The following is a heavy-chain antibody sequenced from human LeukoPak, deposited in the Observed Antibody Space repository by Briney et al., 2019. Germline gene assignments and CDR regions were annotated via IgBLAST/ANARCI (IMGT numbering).Heavy chain of an antibody. D-gene: IGHD5-24*01. Sequence: SETLSLTCTVSGGSISSYYWSWIRQPPGKGLEWIGYIYYSGSTNYNPSLKSRVTISVDTSKNQFSLKLSSVTAADTAVYYCARDKARWLQFDYWGQGTLVTVSS. J-gene: IGHJ4*02. CDR3: ARDKARWLQFDY. CDR1: GGSISSYY. CDR2: IYYSGST. V-gene: IGHV4-59*01.